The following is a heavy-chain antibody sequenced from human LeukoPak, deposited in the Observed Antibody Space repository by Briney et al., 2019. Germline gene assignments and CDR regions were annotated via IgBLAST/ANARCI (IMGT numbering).Heavy chain of an antibody. V-gene: IGHV3-33*01. J-gene: IGHJ4*02. Sequence: PGGSLRLSCAASGFTFSSYGMHWVRQAPGKGLEWVAVIWYDGSNKYYADSVKGRFTISRDNAKNSLYLQMNSLRAEDTAVYYCARDRNYYDSSGYRPGGRYFDYWGQGTLVTVSS. CDR2: IWYDGSNK. D-gene: IGHD3-22*01. CDR1: GFTFSSYG. CDR3: ARDRNYYDSSGYRPGGRYFDY.